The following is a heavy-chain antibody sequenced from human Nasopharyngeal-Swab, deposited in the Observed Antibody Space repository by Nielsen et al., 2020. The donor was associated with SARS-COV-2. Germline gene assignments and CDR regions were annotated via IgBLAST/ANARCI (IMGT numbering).Heavy chain of an antibody. Sequence: WIRQPPGKGLEWIGEINHSGSTNYNPSLKSRVTISVDTSKNQFSLKLSPVTAADTAVYYCARGTVYYYDSSGYYYYYYGMDVWGQGTTVTVSS. V-gene: IGHV4-34*01. CDR2: INHSGST. D-gene: IGHD3-22*01. J-gene: IGHJ6*02. CDR3: ARGTVYYYDSSGYYYYYYGMDV.